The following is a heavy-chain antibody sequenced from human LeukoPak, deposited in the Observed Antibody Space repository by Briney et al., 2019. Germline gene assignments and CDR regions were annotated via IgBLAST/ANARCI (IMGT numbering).Heavy chain of an antibody. CDR3: AKSPGSRSYPHYFDY. D-gene: IGHD3-10*01. J-gene: IGHJ4*02. CDR2: ISSSGGST. CDR1: GFTFSNYD. V-gene: IGHV3-23*01. Sequence: GGTLRLSCAASGFTFSNYDMSWVRQAPGKGLEWVSVISSSGGSTHYADSVKGRFTISRDNSKDTLYLQMNSLRAEDTAVYYCAKSPGSRSYPHYFDYWGQGTLVTVSS.